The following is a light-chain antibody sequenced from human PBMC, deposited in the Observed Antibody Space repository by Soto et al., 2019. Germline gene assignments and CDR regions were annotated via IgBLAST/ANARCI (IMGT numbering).Light chain of an antibody. CDR3: QQLDSYPRT. V-gene: IGKV1-9*01. Sequence: DIQLIQSPSFLSASVGDRVTITCRASQGISSYLAWYQLKPGKAPKLLISTASSLQSGVPSRFSGSGSGTEFTLTISSLQPEDFATYYCQQLDSYPRTFGQGTKVEIK. CDR2: TAS. J-gene: IGKJ1*01. CDR1: QGISSY.